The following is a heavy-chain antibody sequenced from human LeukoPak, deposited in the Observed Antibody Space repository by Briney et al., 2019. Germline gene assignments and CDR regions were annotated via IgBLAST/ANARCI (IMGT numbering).Heavy chain of an antibody. Sequence: PGGSLRLSCAASGFTFSNAWMSWVRQAPGKGLEWVGRIISKVDGGTADYAAPVKGRFTISRDDSKDTVYLQMNSLETEDTAVYYCTTSGGTTTRFVDYWGQGNLVSVSS. J-gene: IGHJ4*02. CDR2: IISKVDGGTA. V-gene: IGHV3-15*01. CDR1: GFTFSNAW. D-gene: IGHD2/OR15-2a*01. CDR3: TTSGGTTTRFVDY.